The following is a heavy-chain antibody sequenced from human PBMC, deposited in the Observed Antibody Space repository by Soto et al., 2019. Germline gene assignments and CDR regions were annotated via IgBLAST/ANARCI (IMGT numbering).Heavy chain of an antibody. CDR1: GFTFSSYA. D-gene: IGHD3-3*01. Sequence: GESLKISCAASGFTFSSYAMSWVRQAPWKGLEWVSAISGSGGSTYYADSVKGRFTISRDNSKNTLYLQMNSLRAEDTAVYYCARDLRITIFGVVTGGPRPMDYWGQGTLVTVSS. V-gene: IGHV3-23*01. J-gene: IGHJ4*02. CDR2: ISGSGGST. CDR3: ARDLRITIFGVVTGGPRPMDY.